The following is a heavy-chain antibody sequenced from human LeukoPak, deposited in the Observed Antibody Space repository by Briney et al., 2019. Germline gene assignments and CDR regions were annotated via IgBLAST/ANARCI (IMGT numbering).Heavy chain of an antibody. CDR3: AKDIFPRPTGGYSYAPALGY. CDR1: GFTFDDYA. D-gene: IGHD5-18*01. CDR2: ISWDGGST. Sequence: PGGSLRLSCAASGFTFDDYAMHWVRQAPGKGLEWVSLISWDGGSTYYADSVKGRFTISRDNSKNSLYLQMNSLRAEDTALYYCAKDIFPRPTGGYSYAPALGYWGQGTLVTVSS. J-gene: IGHJ4*02. V-gene: IGHV3-43D*03.